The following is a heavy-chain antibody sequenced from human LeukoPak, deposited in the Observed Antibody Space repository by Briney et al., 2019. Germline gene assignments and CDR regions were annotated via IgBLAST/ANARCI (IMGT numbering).Heavy chain of an antibody. CDR3: ARDNPLLSRRWDAFDM. CDR2: INHSGST. J-gene: IGHJ3*02. D-gene: IGHD3-10*01. V-gene: IGHV4-34*01. CDR1: GGSFSGYY. Sequence: PSETLSLTCAVYGGSFSGYYWSWIRQPPGKGLEWIGEINHSGSTNYNPSLRSRVTISVDTSKNQFSLKLSSVTAADTAVYYCARDNPLLSRRWDAFDMWGQGTMATVSS.